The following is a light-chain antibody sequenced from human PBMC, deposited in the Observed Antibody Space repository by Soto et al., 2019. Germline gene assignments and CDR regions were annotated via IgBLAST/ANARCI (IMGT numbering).Light chain of an antibody. CDR1: SSDVGYYNF. J-gene: IGLJ3*02. V-gene: IGLV2-8*01. CDR3: SSYAGSNSWV. Sequence: QSVLTQPPSASGSPGQSVTISCTGTSSDVGYYNFVSWYQQHPGKAPKLMIYEVSKRPSGVPDRFSGSKSGNTASLTVSGLQTEDEADYYCSSYAGSNSWVFGGGTKLTVL. CDR2: EVS.